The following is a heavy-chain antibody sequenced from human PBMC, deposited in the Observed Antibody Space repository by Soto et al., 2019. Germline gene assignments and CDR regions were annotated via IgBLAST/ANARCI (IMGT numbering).Heavy chain of an antibody. CDR2: IHYSGST. CDR1: GVSIKSHY. Sequence: PSETLSLTCNVSGVSIKSHYWAWIRQPPGKGLEWIGHIHYSGSTNYNPSLKSRVNISLHTSKTQFSLKLSSVTAADAAVYYCAMSKQWLGHNWFDPWGQGTLVTVSS. D-gene: IGHD6-19*01. CDR3: AMSKQWLGHNWFDP. V-gene: IGHV4-59*11. J-gene: IGHJ5*02.